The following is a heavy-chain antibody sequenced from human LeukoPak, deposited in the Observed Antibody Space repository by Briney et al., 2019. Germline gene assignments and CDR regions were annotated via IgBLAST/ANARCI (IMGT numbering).Heavy chain of an antibody. J-gene: IGHJ5*02. Sequence: GASVKVSCKASGYTFTSYGISWVRQAPGQGLEWTGWISAYNGNTNYAQKLQGRVTMTTDTSTSTAYMELRSLRSDDTAVYYCAREGGGYCSSTSCEFDPWGQGTLVTVSS. CDR3: AREGGGYCSSTSCEFDP. CDR2: ISAYNGNT. CDR1: GYTFTSYG. V-gene: IGHV1-18*01. D-gene: IGHD2-2*01.